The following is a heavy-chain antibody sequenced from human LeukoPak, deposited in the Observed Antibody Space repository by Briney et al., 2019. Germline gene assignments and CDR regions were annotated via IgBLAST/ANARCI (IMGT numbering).Heavy chain of an antibody. CDR1: GFTFDDYA. J-gene: IGHJ4*02. CDR2: ISWNSGSI. V-gene: IGHV3-9*01. CDR3: AKDFNDYGGGGY. D-gene: IGHD4-23*01. Sequence: GRSLRLPCAASGFTFDDYAMHWVRQAPGKGLEWVSGISWNSGSIGYADSVKGRFTISRDNAKNSPYLQMNSLRAEDTALYYCAKDFNDYGGGGYWGQGTLVTVSS.